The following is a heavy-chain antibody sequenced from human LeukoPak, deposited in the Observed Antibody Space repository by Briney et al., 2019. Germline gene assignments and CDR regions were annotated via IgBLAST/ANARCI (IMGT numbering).Heavy chain of an antibody. CDR1: GFSLTTGAVV. CDR2: IYGNDDK. D-gene: IGHD4-17*01. J-gene: IGHJ4*02. V-gene: IGHV2-5*01. CDR3: VHRTTVTSVDH. Sequence: SGPTPVKPTQTLTLTCTFSGFSLTTGAVVVGWVRQPPGKALEWLTFIYGNDDKRYSPSLASRLTITKDTSKDEVVLTLSDMDYVDTAKYFCVHRTTVTSVDHWGQGILVTVSS.